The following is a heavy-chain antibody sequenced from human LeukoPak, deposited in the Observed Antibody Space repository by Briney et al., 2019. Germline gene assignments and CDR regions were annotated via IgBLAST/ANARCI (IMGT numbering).Heavy chain of an antibody. CDR3: ARVGSYYDSSGYYNWFDP. J-gene: IGHJ5*02. V-gene: IGHV4-4*07. Sequence: SETLSLPCTVSGGSISSYYWSWIRQPAGKGLEWIGRIYTSGSTNYNPSLKSRVTMSVDTSKNQFSLKLSSVTAADTAVYYCARVGSYYDSSGYYNWFDPWGQGTLVTVSS. CDR2: IYTSGST. CDR1: GGSISSYY. D-gene: IGHD3-22*01.